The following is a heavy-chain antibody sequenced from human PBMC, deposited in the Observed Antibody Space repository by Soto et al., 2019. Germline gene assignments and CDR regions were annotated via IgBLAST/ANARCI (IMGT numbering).Heavy chain of an antibody. J-gene: IGHJ4*02. D-gene: IGHD3-22*01. V-gene: IGHV2-5*01. CDR2: IYWNDDK. Sequence: SGPTLVKPTQTLTLTCTFSGFSLSTSGVGVGWIRQPPGKALEWLALIYWNDDKRYSPSLKSRLTITKDTSKNQVVLTMTNMDPVDTATYYCALNRGYYEESSFDYWGQGTLVTVSS. CDR3: ALNRGYYEESSFDY. CDR1: GFSLSTSGVG.